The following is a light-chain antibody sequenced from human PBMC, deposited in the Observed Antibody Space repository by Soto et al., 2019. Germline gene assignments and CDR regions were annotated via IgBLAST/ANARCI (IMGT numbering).Light chain of an antibody. J-gene: IGKJ2*01. CDR3: QQYIDLPRT. Sequence: DIQMTQSLASLSASVGDRVTITCQANQDVKQYLNWYQQKPGKAPRLLIYESSNLQSGVPSRFGGSGYGTVFTLTITSLQAEDIGIYFCQQYIDLPRTFGQGTKLEIK. CDR2: ESS. V-gene: IGKV1-33*01. CDR1: QDVKQY.